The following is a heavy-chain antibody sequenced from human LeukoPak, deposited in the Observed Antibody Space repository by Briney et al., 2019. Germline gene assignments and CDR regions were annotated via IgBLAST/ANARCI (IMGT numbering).Heavy chain of an antibody. V-gene: IGHV3-23*01. D-gene: IGHD3-22*01. J-gene: IGHJ4*02. CDR1: GFTFSIFA. CDR2: ISSSGGST. Sequence: GGSLRLSCAASGFTFSIFAMSCVPQAPGKGLEWVSAISSSGGSTYYADSVKGRFTISRDNSKNTLYLQMNSLRAEDTAVYYCAKVWDTYYYDSSGSFDYVGQGTLVTVSS. CDR3: AKVWDTYYYDSSGSFDY.